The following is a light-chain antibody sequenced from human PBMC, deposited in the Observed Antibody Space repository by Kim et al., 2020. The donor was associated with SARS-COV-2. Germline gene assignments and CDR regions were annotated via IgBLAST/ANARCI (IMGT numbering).Light chain of an antibody. V-gene: IGKV3-20*01. CDR3: QQYGNSRT. J-gene: IGKJ1*01. Sequence: VSPGERATRSCRASQTVSRNQLAWYQQKPGQAPRLLIYGASSRATGIPDRFSGRGSGTDFSLTISRLEPEDCAVYYCQQYGNSRTFGQGTKVDIK. CDR2: GAS. CDR1: QTVSRNQ.